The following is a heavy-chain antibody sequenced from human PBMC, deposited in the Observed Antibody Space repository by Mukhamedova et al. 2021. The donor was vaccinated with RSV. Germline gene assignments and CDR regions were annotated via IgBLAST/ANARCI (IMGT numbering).Heavy chain of an antibody. J-gene: IGHJ6*02. Sequence: YVGSNKYYADSVKGRFTISRDNSKNTLYLHMNSLRAEDTAVYYCASPFNSDVWGQGTTVTVSS. V-gene: IGHV3-30*01. CDR2: YVGSNK. CDR3: ASPFNSDV.